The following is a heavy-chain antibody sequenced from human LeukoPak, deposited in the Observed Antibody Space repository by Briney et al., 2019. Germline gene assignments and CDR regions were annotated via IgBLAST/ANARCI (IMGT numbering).Heavy chain of an antibody. D-gene: IGHD1-26*01. J-gene: IGHJ4*02. CDR3: AKDGQVGAIGYFDY. CDR1: GFIFSTYG. CDR2: VWSGGKNK. Sequence: GTSLRLSCAASGFIFSTYGMHWVRQAPGKGLVWVAVVWSGGKNKYYSDSVKGRFTISRDNSKNTLYLEMNSLRAEDTAVYYCAKDGQVGAIGYFDYRGQGTLVTVSS. V-gene: IGHV3-33*06.